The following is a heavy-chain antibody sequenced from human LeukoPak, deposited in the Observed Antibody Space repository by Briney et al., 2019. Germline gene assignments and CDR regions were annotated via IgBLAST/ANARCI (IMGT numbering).Heavy chain of an antibody. Sequence: SETLSLTCSVSGGSVGSNYWSWVRQPPGKGLEWIGYISYSGDTKYNPSLKSRLSMSVDTSKNQCSLMLTSVTAADTAVYYCARGTGWYPHWGQGTLVTVSS. CDR2: ISYSGDT. D-gene: IGHD6-19*01. V-gene: IGHV4-59*02. CDR3: ARGTGWYPH. J-gene: IGHJ1*01. CDR1: GGSVGSNY.